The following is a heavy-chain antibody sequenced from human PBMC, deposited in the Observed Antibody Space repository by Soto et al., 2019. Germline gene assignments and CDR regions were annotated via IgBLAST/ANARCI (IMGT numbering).Heavy chain of an antibody. CDR3: ARGRAGWVNAFDI. CDR1: GFTISSNW. D-gene: IGHD6-19*01. Sequence: GGSLRLSCAASGFTISSNWMHWVRQAPGKGLVWVSRINKDGSSTTYAGSVKGRFTISRDNAKNTLYLQINSLRAEDTAVYFCARGRAGWVNAFDIWGQGTMVTVSS. CDR2: INKDGSST. V-gene: IGHV3-74*01. J-gene: IGHJ3*02.